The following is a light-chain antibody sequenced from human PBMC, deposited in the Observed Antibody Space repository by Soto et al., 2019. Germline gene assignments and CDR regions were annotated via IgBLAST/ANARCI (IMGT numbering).Light chain of an antibody. CDR1: QNIRGNE. CDR3: QDYGTSAPWT. CDR2: RGS. J-gene: IGKJ1*01. Sequence: EVVLTQSPGTLSLSPGERATLSCRASQNIRGNELAWYQQKPGQAPRLLIYRGSTRATGIPDRFSGRGSGTTFTLPTSSREPEDFAVYYCQDYGTSAPWTFGQGTKVEIK. V-gene: IGKV3-20*01.